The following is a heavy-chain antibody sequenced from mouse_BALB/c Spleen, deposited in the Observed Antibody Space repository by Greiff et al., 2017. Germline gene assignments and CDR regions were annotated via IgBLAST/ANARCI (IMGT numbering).Heavy chain of an antibody. CDR3: ARGYGSSHFDY. CDR1: GYTFTSYW. D-gene: IGHD1-1*01. CDR2: INPSSVYT. V-gene: IGHV1-7*01. Sequence: QVQLQQSGAELAKPGASVKMSCKASGYTFTSYWMHWVKQRPGQGVEWIGYINPSSVYTNYNQKFKDKATLTADKSSSTAYMQLSSLTSEDSAVYYCARGYGSSHFDYWGQGTTLTVSS. J-gene: IGHJ2*01.